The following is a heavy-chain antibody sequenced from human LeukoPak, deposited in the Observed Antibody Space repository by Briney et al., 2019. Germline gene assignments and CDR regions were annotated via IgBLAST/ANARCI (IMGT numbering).Heavy chain of an antibody. J-gene: IGHJ6*03. CDR3: ARGGSGSYYYYYYYMDV. CDR1: GFTFSSYA. V-gene: IGHV3-30*04. Sequence: GGSLRLSCAASGFTFSSYAMHWVRQAPGKGLEWVAVISYDGSNKYYADSVKGRFTISRDNSQNTLYLQMNSLRAEDTAVHYCARGGSGSYYYYYYYMDVWGKGTTVTVSS. D-gene: IGHD5-12*01. CDR2: ISYDGSNK.